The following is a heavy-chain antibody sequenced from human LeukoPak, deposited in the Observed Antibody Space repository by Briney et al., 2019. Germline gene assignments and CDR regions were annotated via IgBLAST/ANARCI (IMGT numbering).Heavy chain of an antibody. CDR2: INHSGST. CDR1: GGSFSGYY. D-gene: IGHD3-10*01. V-gene: IGHV4-34*01. CDR3: ARGRGNYGSGSYYYYYYYMDV. Sequence: PSETLSLTCAVYGGSFSGYYWSWIRQPPGKGLEWIGEINHSGSTNYNPSLKSRVTISVDTSKNQFSLKLSSVTAPDTAVYYCARGRGNYGSGSYYYYYYYMDVWGKGTTVTVSS. J-gene: IGHJ6*03.